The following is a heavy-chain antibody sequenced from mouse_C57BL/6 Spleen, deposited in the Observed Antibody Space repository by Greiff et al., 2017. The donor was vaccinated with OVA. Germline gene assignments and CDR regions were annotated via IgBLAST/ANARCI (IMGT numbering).Heavy chain of an antibody. CDR3: ARYDSVWYFDV. D-gene: IGHD2-12*01. J-gene: IGHJ1*03. Sequence: QVQLQQPGAELVKPGASVKMSCKASGYTFTSYWITWVKQRPGQGLEWIGDLYPGSGSTNYNEKFKSKATLTVATSYSTAYMQLSSLTSEDSAVYYCARYDSVWYFDVWGTGTTVTVSS. CDR2: LYPGSGST. CDR1: GYTFTSYW. V-gene: IGHV1-55*01.